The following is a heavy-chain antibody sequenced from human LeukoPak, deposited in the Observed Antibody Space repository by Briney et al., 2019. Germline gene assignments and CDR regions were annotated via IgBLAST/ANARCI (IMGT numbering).Heavy chain of an antibody. CDR1: GFTFSSFE. CDR2: IGSPGTTI. D-gene: IGHD6-13*01. CDR3: ARVRQQLFDY. Sequence: GGSLRLSCAASGFTFSSFEMSWVRQAPGKGLEWVSYIGSPGTTIYYADSVKGRFTISRDNAKNSLYLQMNSLRAEDTAVYYCARVRQQLFDYWGQGTLVPVSS. V-gene: IGHV3-48*03. J-gene: IGHJ4*02.